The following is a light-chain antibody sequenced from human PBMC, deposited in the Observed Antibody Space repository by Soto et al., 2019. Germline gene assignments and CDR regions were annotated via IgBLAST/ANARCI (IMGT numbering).Light chain of an antibody. V-gene: IGKV1-27*01. Sequence: DIQMTQSPSSLSASVGDRVTITCRASQVISNYLAWYQQKPGKVPKLLIYAASTLQSGVPSRFSGSGSGTDFTLTSSSLQPEDVATYYCQRYNRAFTFGGGTKVEIK. CDR3: QRYNRAFT. CDR2: AAS. CDR1: QVISNY. J-gene: IGKJ4*01.